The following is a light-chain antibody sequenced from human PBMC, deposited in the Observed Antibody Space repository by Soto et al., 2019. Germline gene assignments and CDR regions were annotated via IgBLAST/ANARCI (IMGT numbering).Light chain of an antibody. J-gene: IGLJ1*01. V-gene: IGLV2-14*01. Sequence: QSALTQPASVSGSPGQSITISCTGTIGDIGSYNRVSWYQQHPGKAPKLIIYEVTDRPSGVSNRFSGSKSGNTASLTISGLQAEDEAEYYCSSYTNINTRAGVFGTGTKLTVL. CDR1: IGDIGSYNR. CDR3: SSYTNINTRAGV. CDR2: EVT.